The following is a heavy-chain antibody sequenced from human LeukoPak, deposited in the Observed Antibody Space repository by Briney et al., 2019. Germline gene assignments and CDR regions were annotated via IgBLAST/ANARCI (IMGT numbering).Heavy chain of an antibody. J-gene: IGHJ4*02. CDR1: GFTFSSYS. CDR2: ISGSSNTI. CDR3: ARDIEAAGLFLDY. Sequence: GGSLRLSCAASGFTFSSYSMNWVRQAPGKGLEWVSYISGSSNTIYHAVSVEGRFTTSRDNAKNSLYLQMNSLRAEDTAVYYCARDIEAAGLFLDYWGQGTLVTVSS. D-gene: IGHD6-13*01. V-gene: IGHV3-48*01.